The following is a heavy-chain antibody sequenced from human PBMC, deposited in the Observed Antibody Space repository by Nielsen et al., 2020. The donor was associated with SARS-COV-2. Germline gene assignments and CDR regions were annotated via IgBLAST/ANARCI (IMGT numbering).Heavy chain of an antibody. Sequence: ASVKVSCKTSGYTFTGYYMHWVRQAPGQGLEWMGRINPNSGGTDYAQKFQGRVTVTRDTSISTAYMELNRLTSDDTAVYYCARDEDLGGSGHLQHWGQGTLVTVSS. CDR2: INPNSGGT. D-gene: IGHD1-26*01. CDR3: ARDEDLGGSGHLQH. V-gene: IGHV1-2*06. J-gene: IGHJ1*01. CDR1: GYTFTGYY.